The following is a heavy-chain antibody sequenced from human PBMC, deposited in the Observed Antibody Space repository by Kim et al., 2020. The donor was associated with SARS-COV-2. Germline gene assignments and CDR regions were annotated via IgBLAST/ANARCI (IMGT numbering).Heavy chain of an antibody. CDR3: ARDPGGYCSGGSCFEFDY. CDR1: GFTFSSYS. CDR2: ISSSSSYI. V-gene: IGHV3-21*01. D-gene: IGHD2-15*01. J-gene: IGHJ4*02. Sequence: GGSLRLSCAASGFTFSSYSMNWVRQAPGKGLEWVSSISSSSSYIYYADSVKGRFTISRDNAKNSLYLQMNSLRAEDTAVYYCARDPGGYCSGGSCFEFDYWGQGTLVTVSS.